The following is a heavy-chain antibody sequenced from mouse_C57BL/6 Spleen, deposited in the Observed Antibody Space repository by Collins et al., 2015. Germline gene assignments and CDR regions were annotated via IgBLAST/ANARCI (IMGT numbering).Heavy chain of an antibody. CDR2: IYPGDDDT. J-gene: IGHJ3*01. V-gene: IGHV1-80*01. Sequence: QVQLQQSGAELVKPGASVKISCKASGYVFGNHWMNWVKQRPGKGLEWIGQIYPGDDDTNYNGKFKDKATLTADKSSSTAYMQLSSLTSEDSAVYFCARGAYWGQGTLVTVSA. CDR1: GYVFGNHW. CDR3: ARGAY.